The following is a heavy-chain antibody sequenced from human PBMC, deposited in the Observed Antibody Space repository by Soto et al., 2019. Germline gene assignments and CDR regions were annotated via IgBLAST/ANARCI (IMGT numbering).Heavy chain of an antibody. CDR1: GFTFNNYG. J-gene: IGHJ4*02. Sequence: QVQLVESGGGVVQPEKSLRLSCAASGFTFNNYGMHWVRQAPGKGLEWVATISYDGVNNYYADSVKGRFTISRDNSKNTLYLQMNSLRAEDTAIYSCAKALQWLRSGNFDYWGQGTLVSVSS. CDR3: AKALQWLRSGNFDY. CDR2: ISYDGVNN. V-gene: IGHV3-30*18. D-gene: IGHD5-12*01.